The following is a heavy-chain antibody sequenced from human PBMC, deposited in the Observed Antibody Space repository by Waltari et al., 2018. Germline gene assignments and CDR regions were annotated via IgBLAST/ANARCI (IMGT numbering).Heavy chain of an antibody. J-gene: IGHJ5*02. D-gene: IGHD2-8*02. Sequence: EVQLVESGGGLVKPGGSLRLSCAASGFTCSSYSMNWVSQAPGKGLEWVSSSSSSSSYIYYADSVKGRFTISRDNAKNSLYLQMNSLRAEDTAVYYCARDTGGINWFDPWGQGTLVTVSS. CDR1: GFTCSSYS. V-gene: IGHV3-21*01. CDR3: ARDTGGINWFDP. CDR2: SSSSSSYI.